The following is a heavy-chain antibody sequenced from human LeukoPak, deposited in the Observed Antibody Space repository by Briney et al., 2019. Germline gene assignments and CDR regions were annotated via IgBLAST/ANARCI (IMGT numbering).Heavy chain of an antibody. V-gene: IGHV4-61*02. D-gene: IGHD1-14*01. J-gene: IGHJ5*02. CDR2: IYTSGST. CDR1: GGSISSGSYY. CDR3: ARVAITYWFDP. Sequence: SETLSLTCTVSGGSISSGSYYWSWIRQPPGKGLEWIGRIYTSGSTNYNPSLKSRVTISVDTSKNQFSLKLSSVTAADTAVYYCARVAITYWFDPWGQGTLVTVSS.